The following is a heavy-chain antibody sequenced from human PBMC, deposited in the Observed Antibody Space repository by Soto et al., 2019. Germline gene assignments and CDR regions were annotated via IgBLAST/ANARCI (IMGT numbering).Heavy chain of an antibody. D-gene: IGHD6-19*01. CDR2: INAGNGNT. Sequence: GASVKVSCKASGYTFTSYDINWVRQATGQRLEWMGWINAGNGNTKYSQKFQGRVTITRDTSASTAYMELSSLRSEDTAVYYCARAVAVAADFDYWGQGTLVTV. CDR3: ARAVAVAADFDY. CDR1: GYTFTSYD. J-gene: IGHJ4*02. V-gene: IGHV1-3*01.